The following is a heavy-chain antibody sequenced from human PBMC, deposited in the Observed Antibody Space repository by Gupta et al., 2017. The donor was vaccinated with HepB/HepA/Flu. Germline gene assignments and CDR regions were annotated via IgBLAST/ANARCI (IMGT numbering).Heavy chain of an antibody. CDR1: GFTFSTSA. V-gene: IGHV3-23*01. CDR2: ISGSGGST. J-gene: IGHJ4*02. CDR3: AKDRSYYYGSGSYPEGYFDY. Sequence: EVQLLESGGGLVQPGGSLRLSCAASGFTFSTSAMSWVRQAPGKGLEWVSAISGSGGSTYYADSVKGRFTISRDNSKNTLYLQMNSLRAEDTAVYYCAKDRSYYYGSGSYPEGYFDYWGQGTLVTVSS. D-gene: IGHD3-10*01.